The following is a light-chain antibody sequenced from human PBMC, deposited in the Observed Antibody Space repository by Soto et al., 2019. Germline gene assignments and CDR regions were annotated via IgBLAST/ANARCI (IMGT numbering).Light chain of an antibody. V-gene: IGLV2-8*01. CDR3: SSFAGSRNV. CDR1: SSDVGGYNY. J-gene: IGLJ1*01. Sequence: QSALTQPPSASGSPGQSVAISCTGTSSDVGGYNYVSWYQQHPGKAPKLMIYEVNKRPSGVPDRFSGSKSGNTASLTVSGRQAEAEADYYCSSFAGSRNVFGTGTKVTVL. CDR2: EVN.